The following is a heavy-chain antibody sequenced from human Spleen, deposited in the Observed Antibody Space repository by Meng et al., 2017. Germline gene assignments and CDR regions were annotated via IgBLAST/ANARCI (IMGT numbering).Heavy chain of an antibody. J-gene: IGHJ2*01. Sequence: LQPEGAGLLKPSDALSLTCCVSGGSVSSGNYYWGWVRQPPGKGLEWIGFIYHTGSTDCNPSLKRRVTISVDTSNNHFSLKLTSVTAADTAVYYCARSYGSGTYWYFDLWGRGTLVTVSS. CDR1: GGSVSSGNYY. CDR2: IYHTGST. CDR3: ARSYGSGTYWYFDL. D-gene: IGHD3-10*01. V-gene: IGHV4-61*03.